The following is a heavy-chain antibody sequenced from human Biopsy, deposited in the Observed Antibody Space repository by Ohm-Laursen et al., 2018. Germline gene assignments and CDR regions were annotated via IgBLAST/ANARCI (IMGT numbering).Heavy chain of an antibody. V-gene: IGHV4-59*08. J-gene: IGHJ4*02. CDR3: ASRGLVMASDYYFDD. CDR1: GVYISDYY. D-gene: IGHD3/OR15-3a*01. CDR2: IYYSGST. Sequence: LSLTCSVSGVYISDYYWSWMRQPPGRGLEWVGSIYYSGSTNYNPSLKSRVTISADTSTSQLSLHMTSVTAADTAVYYCASRGLVMASDYYFDDWGQGTLVTVSS.